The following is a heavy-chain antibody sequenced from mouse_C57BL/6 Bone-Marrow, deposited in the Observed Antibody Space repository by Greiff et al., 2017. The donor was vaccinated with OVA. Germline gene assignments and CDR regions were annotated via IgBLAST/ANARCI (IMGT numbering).Heavy chain of an antibody. Sequence: EVNLVESGGGLVQSGRSLRLSCATSGFTFSDFYMEWVRQAPGKGLEWIAASRNKANDYTTEYSASVKGRFIVSRDTSQSILYLQMNALRAEDTAIYYCARDASYGSSYGYAMDYWGQGTSVTVSS. CDR3: ARDASYGSSYGYAMDY. J-gene: IGHJ4*01. D-gene: IGHD1-1*01. V-gene: IGHV7-1*01. CDR2: SRNKANDYTT. CDR1: GFTFSDFY.